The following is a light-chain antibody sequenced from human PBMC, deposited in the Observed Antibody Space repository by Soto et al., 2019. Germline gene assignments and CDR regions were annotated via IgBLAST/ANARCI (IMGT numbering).Light chain of an antibody. Sequence: QSVLTQPPSVSGAPGQRVTISCTGTGSNIGVGYDVHWYQHLPGTAPKLVIYTNINRPSGVPDRFSASKSGTSASLAITGLQAGDEADYYCQSYDSSLSGVVFGGGTKLTVL. CDR2: TNI. J-gene: IGLJ2*01. CDR1: GSNIGVGYD. CDR3: QSYDSSLSGVV. V-gene: IGLV1-40*01.